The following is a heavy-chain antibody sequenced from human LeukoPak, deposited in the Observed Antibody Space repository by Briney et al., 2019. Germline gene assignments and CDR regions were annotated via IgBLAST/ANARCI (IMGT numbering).Heavy chain of an antibody. V-gene: IGHV4-4*07. CDR3: AGGDYDILTGYDLPFDY. Sequence: PSETLSLTCTVSGGSISSYYWSWIRQPAGKGLEWIGRIYPSGSTNYNPSLKNRLTMSVDTSKNQFSLKLTSVTAAGTAVYYCAGGDYDILTGYDLPFDYWGQGTPVTVSS. CDR2: IYPSGST. CDR1: GGSISSYY. J-gene: IGHJ4*02. D-gene: IGHD3-9*01.